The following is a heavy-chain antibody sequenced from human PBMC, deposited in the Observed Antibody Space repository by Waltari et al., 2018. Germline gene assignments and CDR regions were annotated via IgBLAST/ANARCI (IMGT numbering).Heavy chain of an antibody. CDR2: IYYSGST. CDR3: ARGTKVAGCFDY. Sequence: QLQLQESGPGLVKPSETLSLTCTVSGGSISSSSYYWGWIRQPPGKGLEWIGSIYYSGSTYYNPSLKSRVTISVDTSKNQFSLKLISVTAADTAVYYCARGTKVAGCFDYWGQGTLVTVSS. J-gene: IGHJ4*02. CDR1: GGSISSSSYY. D-gene: IGHD1-1*01. V-gene: IGHV4-39*07.